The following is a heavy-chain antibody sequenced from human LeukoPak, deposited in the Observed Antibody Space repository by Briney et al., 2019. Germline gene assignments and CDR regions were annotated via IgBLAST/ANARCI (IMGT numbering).Heavy chain of an antibody. J-gene: IGHJ4*02. CDR1: GVSMSAYQ. Sequence: PSETLPLTCTVSGVSMSAYQWSWVRQSPEKGLEWIGCINTKGETSYNPSLKSRVTTSVDTSKSQFSLRLTSETAADTAVYYCATSNDAKIAPFDHWGQGAPVTVSS. CDR3: ATSNDAKIAPFDH. V-gene: IGHV4-4*09. D-gene: IGHD2-21*01. CDR2: INTKGET.